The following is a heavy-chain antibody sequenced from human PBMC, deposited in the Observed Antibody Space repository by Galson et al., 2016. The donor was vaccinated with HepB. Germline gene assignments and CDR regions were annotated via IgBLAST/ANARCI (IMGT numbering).Heavy chain of an antibody. CDR3: ARVRGSSGSYQFYYFDY. CDR1: GYTFTXXX. Sequence: SVKVSCKASGYTFTXXXMHXXXQAXXXRLXXMGXXXAGXGXTXXSQKXXGRVTIXRDTSASTAYMELGSLRSEDRAXXYCARVRGSSGSYQFYYFDYWGQGTLXTVSS. CDR2: XXAGXGXT. D-gene: IGHD1-26*01. V-gene: IGHV1-3*01. J-gene: IGHJ4*02.